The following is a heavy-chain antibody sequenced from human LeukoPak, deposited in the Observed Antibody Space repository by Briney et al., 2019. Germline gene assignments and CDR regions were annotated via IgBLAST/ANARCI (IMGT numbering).Heavy chain of an antibody. CDR2: IYYSGST. Sequence: SETLSLTCTVSGDSTSSDRYYGGWVRQPPGKGLEWIGNIYYSGSTNYNPSLKSRVTISVDTSKNQFSLKLSSVTAADTAVYYCARAGWFGELAAPFDPWGQGTLVTVSS. CDR3: ARAGWFGELAAPFDP. V-gene: IGHV4-61*01. D-gene: IGHD3-10*01. J-gene: IGHJ5*02. CDR1: GDSTSSDRYY.